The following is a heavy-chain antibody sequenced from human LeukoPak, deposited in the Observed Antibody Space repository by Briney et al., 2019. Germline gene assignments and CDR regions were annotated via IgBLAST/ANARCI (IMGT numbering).Heavy chain of an antibody. V-gene: IGHV3-30*18. CDR3: AKEVYYGSGSFPDY. Sequence: GRSLRLSCTAARVTFSSYGMHWVRQAPAQGLEWLGVVSSDGNNKYYPDSVKGRFTISRDNSKNTLYLQMNSLRAEDTAVYYCAKEVYYGSGSFPDYWGRGTLVTVSS. D-gene: IGHD3-10*01. J-gene: IGHJ4*02. CDR2: VSSDGNNK. CDR1: RVTFSSYG.